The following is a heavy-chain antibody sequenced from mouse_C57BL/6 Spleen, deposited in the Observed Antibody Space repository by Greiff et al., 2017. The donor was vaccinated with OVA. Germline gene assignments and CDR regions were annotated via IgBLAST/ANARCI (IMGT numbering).Heavy chain of an antibody. Sequence: QVHVKQSGAELVRPGASVTLSCKASGYTFTDYEMHWVKQTPVHGLEWIGAIDPETGGTAYNQKFKGKAILTADKSSSTAYMELRSLTSEDSAVYYCTRGDYGSSLFDYWGQGTTLTVSS. CDR2: IDPETGGT. CDR1: GYTFTDYE. CDR3: TRGDYGSSLFDY. V-gene: IGHV1-15*01. J-gene: IGHJ2*01. D-gene: IGHD1-1*01.